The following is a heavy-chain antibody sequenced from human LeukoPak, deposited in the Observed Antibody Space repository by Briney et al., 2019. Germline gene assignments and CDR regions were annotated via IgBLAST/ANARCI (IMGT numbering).Heavy chain of an antibody. D-gene: IGHD3-16*01. CDR3: ARGGGLDV. CDR1: GFTFTNDW. Sequence: PGGSLRLSCAASGFTFTNDWMNWARQAPGKGLEWVASINHNGNVNYYVDSVKGRFTISRDNAKNSLYLQMSNLRAEDTAVYFCARGGGLDVWGQGATVTVS. J-gene: IGHJ6*02. V-gene: IGHV3-7*03. CDR2: INHNGNVN.